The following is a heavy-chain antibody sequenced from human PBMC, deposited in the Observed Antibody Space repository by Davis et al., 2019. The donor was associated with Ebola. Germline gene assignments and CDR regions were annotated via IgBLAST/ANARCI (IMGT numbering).Heavy chain of an antibody. CDR3: ASTPSRGYNWFDP. V-gene: IGHV1-8*02. J-gene: IGHJ5*02. CDR2: MNPNSGNT. Sequence: ASVKVSCKASGGTFSSYAINWVRQAPGQGLEWMGWMNPNSGNTGYAQKFQGRVTMTRNTSISTAYMELSSLRSEDTAVYYCASTPSRGYNWFDPWGQGTLVTVSS. CDR1: GGTFSSYA.